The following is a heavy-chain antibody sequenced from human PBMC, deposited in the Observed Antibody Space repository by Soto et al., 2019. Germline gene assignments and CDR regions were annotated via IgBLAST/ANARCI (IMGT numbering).Heavy chain of an antibody. CDR1: GFTFSSYA. CDR2: ISGSGGYT. V-gene: IGHV3-23*01. Sequence: GGSLRLSCAASGFTFSSYAMSWVRQAPGKGLEWVSVISGSGGYTYYAGYVKGRFTISRDNSDNTLYLQMNSLRAEDTAIYYWPKDYREDKNRGHPYFDSWGRGTLVTVSS. J-gene: IGHJ4*02. CDR3: PKDYREDKNRGHPYFDS.